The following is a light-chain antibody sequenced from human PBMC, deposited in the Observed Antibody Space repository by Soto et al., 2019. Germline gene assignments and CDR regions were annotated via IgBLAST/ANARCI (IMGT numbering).Light chain of an antibody. CDR1: QSVSSN. CDR3: QQYNNWPPFT. CDR2: GAS. Sequence: EIVMTQSPATLSVSPGERATLSCRASQSVSSNLAWYQQKPGQAPRLLIYGASTRATGIPARFSGSGSGKEFTLTISGLQSEDFAVYDCQQYNNWPPFTFGPGTKVD. J-gene: IGKJ3*01. V-gene: IGKV3-15*01.